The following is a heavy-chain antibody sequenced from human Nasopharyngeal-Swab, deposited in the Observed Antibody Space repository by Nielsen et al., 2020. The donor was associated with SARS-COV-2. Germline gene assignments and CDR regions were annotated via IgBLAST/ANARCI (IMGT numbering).Heavy chain of an antibody. CDR1: GYTFTSYA. CDR2: INTNTGNP. D-gene: IGHD6-19*01. V-gene: IGHV7-4-1*02. J-gene: IGHJ5*02. Sequence: ASVKVSCKASGYTFTSYAMNWVRLAPGQGLEWMGWINTNTGNPTCAQGFTGRFVFSLDTSVSTAYLQISSLKAEDTAVYYCARDIKGSGWYGWFDPWGQGTLVTVSS. CDR3: ARDIKGSGWYGWFDP.